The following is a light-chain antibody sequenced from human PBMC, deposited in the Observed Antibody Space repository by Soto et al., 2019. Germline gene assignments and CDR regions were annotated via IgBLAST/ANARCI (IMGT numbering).Light chain of an antibody. V-gene: IGKV1-5*03. CDR3: QQHSDWPLT. Sequence: DIQMTQSPSTLSGSVGDRVTITCRASQTISSWLAWYQQKPGKAPKLLIYKASTLKSGVPSRFSGSGSGTEFTLTISSLQPDDFATYYCQQHSDWPLTFGGGTKVEIK. CDR2: KAS. J-gene: IGKJ4*01. CDR1: QTISSW.